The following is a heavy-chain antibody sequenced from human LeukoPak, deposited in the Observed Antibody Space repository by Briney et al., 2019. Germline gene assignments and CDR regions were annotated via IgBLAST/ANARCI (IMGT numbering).Heavy chain of an antibody. CDR2: IHSGGST. D-gene: IGHD7-27*01. CDR1: GGSMTSSSYF. CDR3: ARRGTNWGRFDY. V-gene: IGHV4-39*01. J-gene: IGHJ4*02. Sequence: PSETLSLTCTVSGGSMTSSSYFWGWIRQPPGKGLEWIGTIHSGGSTYYNPSLKSRVTISVDTSKNQLSLKLSSVTAADTAVYYCARRGTNWGRFDYWGQGTLVTVSS.